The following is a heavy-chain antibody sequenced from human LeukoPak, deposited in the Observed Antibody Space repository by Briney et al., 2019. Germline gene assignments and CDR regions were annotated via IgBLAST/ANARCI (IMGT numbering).Heavy chain of an antibody. Sequence: ASVKVSCKASGYTFTGYYMHWVRQAPGQGLEWMGRINPNSGGTKYAQKFQNRVTMTSDTSVSTAYMELNGLRSDDTAIDYCTRSWIQLWTPDFDHWGQGTLVTVSS. CDR2: INPNSGGT. D-gene: IGHD5-18*01. V-gene: IGHV1-2*06. CDR3: TRSWIQLWTPDFDH. J-gene: IGHJ4*02. CDR1: GYTFTGYY.